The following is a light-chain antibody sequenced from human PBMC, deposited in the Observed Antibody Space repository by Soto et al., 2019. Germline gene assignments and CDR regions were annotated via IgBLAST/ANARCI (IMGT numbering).Light chain of an antibody. V-gene: IGLV1-44*01. Sequence: QSVLTQPPSASGTPGQRVTISCSGSSSSIGSNTVNWYQQPPGTAPKLLIYSNNQRPSGVPDRFSGSKSGTSASLAISGLQSEDEADYYCAAWDDSLNGCVFGGGTKVTVL. CDR1: SSSIGSNT. CDR2: SNN. J-gene: IGLJ3*02. CDR3: AAWDDSLNGCV.